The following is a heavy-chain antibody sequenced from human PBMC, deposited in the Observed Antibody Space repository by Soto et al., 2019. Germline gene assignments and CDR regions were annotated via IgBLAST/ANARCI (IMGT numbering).Heavy chain of an antibody. CDR1: GGTFSSYA. V-gene: IGHV1-69*13. Sequence: SVRVSCKASGGTFSSYAISWVRQAPGQGLEWMGGIIPIFGTANYAQKFQGRVTITADESTSTAYMELSSLRSEDTAVYYCARGRPYYDILTGYYYDDWGEGTLVTVSS. CDR2: IIPIFGTA. CDR3: ARGRPYYDILTGYYYDD. J-gene: IGHJ4*02. D-gene: IGHD3-9*01.